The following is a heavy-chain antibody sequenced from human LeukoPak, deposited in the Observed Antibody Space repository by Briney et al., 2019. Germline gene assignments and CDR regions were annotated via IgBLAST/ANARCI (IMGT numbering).Heavy chain of an antibody. D-gene: IGHD3-16*01. CDR3: ARLGMGYYFDY. CDR1: GFTFSSYW. V-gene: IGHV3-7*01. Sequence: GGSLRLSCAASGFTFSSYWMSWVRQAPGKGLEWVANIKQDGSEKYYVDSVKGRFTISRDNAKNSLYLQMNSLRAEDTAVYYSARLGMGYYFDYWGQGTLVTVSS. J-gene: IGHJ4*02. CDR2: IKQDGSEK.